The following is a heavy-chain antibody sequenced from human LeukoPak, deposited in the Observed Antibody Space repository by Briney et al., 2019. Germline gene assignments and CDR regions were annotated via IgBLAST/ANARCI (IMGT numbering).Heavy chain of an antibody. J-gene: IGHJ4*02. V-gene: IGHV4-59*01. D-gene: IGHD3-22*01. CDR3: ARGNYYDSSGYSFDY. Sequence: SETLSLTCTVSGGSISSYYWSWIRQPPGKGLEWVGYIYYSGSTNYNPSLKSRVTISVDTSKNQFSLKLSPVTAADTAVYYCARGNYYDSSGYSFDYWGQGTLVTVSS. CDR1: GGSISSYY. CDR2: IYYSGST.